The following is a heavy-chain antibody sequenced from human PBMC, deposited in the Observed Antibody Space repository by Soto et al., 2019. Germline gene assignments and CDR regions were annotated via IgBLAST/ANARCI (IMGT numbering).Heavy chain of an antibody. J-gene: IGHJ4*02. CDR2: IYWADDK. CDR3: AHRVLRTVFGLVTTTAIYFDF. D-gene: IGHD3-3*01. V-gene: IGHV2-5*02. CDR1: GFSLTTSGVG. Sequence: QITLNESGPTQVKPRQTLTLTCTFSGFSLTTSGVGVGWIRQSPGKAPEWLAIIYWADDKRYSQSLKSRLTITKDTSKNQVVLTMADLDPADTATYYCAHRVLRTVFGLVTTTAIYFDFWGQGTPVAVSS.